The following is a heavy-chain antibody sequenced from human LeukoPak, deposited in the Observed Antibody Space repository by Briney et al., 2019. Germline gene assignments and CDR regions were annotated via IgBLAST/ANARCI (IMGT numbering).Heavy chain of an antibody. J-gene: IGHJ6*03. V-gene: IGHV1-8*01. CDR1: GYTFTSYD. Sequence: ASVKVSCKASGYTFTSYDINWVRQATGQGLEWMGWMNPNSGNTGYAQKFQGRVTITRNTSISTAYMELSSLRSEDTAVYYCARRSGGSGSYYYYYYMDVWGKGTTVTVSS. CDR2: MNPNSGNT. D-gene: IGHD3-10*01. CDR3: ARRSGGSGSYYYYYYMDV.